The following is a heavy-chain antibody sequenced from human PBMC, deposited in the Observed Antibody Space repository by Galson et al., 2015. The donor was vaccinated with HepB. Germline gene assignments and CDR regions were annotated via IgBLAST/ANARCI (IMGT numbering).Heavy chain of an antibody. Sequence: QSGAEVKKPGESLRISCKGSGYSFTSYWISWVRQMPGKGLEWMGRIDPSDSYTNYSPSFQGHVTISADKSISTAYLQWSSLKASDTAMYYCARRPIVVVPAAPFDPWGQGTLVTVSS. J-gene: IGHJ5*02. V-gene: IGHV5-10-1*01. D-gene: IGHD2-2*01. CDR1: GYSFTSYW. CDR3: ARRPIVVVPAAPFDP. CDR2: IDPSDSYT.